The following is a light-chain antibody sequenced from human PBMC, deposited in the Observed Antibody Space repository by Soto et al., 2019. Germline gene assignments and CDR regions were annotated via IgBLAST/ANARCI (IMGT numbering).Light chain of an antibody. CDR2: LGS. J-gene: IGKJ3*01. V-gene: IGKV2-28*01. CDR1: QSLLHSNGYNY. Sequence: DIVMTQSPLSLPVTPGEPASISCRSSQSLLHSNGYNYLDWYLQKPGQSPQLLIYLGSNRASGVHDRFSGSGSVTDFTLKISRVEAEDVGVYDCMQALQTPPFTFGPGTKVDIK. CDR3: MQALQTPPFT.